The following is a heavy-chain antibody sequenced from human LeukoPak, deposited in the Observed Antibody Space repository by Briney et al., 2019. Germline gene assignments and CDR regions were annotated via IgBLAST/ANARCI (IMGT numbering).Heavy chain of an antibody. Sequence: SETLSLTCTVSGGSISSYYWSWIRQPPGKGLEWIGYIYTSGSTNYNPSLKSRVTISADTSKNQFSLKLSSVTAADTAVYYCARHGRFGELLYLFDYWGQGTLVTVSS. CDR1: GGSISSYY. CDR2: IYTSGST. CDR3: ARHGRFGELLYLFDY. J-gene: IGHJ4*02. D-gene: IGHD3-10*01. V-gene: IGHV4-4*09.